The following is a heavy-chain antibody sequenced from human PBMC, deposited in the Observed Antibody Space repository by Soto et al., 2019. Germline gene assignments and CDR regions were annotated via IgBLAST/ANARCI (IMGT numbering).Heavy chain of an antibody. CDR3: ARFSQYIRYYYGMDV. J-gene: IGHJ6*02. Sequence: GGSLRLSCAASGFTFSSYDMHWVRQATGKGLEWVSAIGTAGDTYYPGSVKGRFTISRENAKNSLYLQMNSLRAEDTAVYYCARFSQYIRYYYGMDVWGQGTTVTVSS. D-gene: IGHD3-16*01. CDR1: GFTFSSYD. CDR2: IGTAGDT. V-gene: IGHV3-13*01.